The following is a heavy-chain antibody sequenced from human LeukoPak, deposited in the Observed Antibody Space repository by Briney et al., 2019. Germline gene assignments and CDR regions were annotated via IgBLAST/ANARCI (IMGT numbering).Heavy chain of an antibody. CDR1: GFTIGTYA. V-gene: IGHV3-23*01. Sequence: GGSLRLSCAASGFTIGTYAMTWVRQAPGKGLEWVSGIGSAGTYYADSVKGRFTISRDNSKNTLYLQMNSLRAGDTAVCYCAKNLDASGSYFPDEWGQGTLVTVSS. J-gene: IGHJ4*02. CDR3: AKNLDASGSYFPDE. D-gene: IGHD3-10*01. CDR2: IGSAGT.